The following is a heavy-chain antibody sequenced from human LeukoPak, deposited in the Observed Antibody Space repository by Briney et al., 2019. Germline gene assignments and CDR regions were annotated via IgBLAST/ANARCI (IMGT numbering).Heavy chain of an antibody. CDR1: GFTFSSYS. V-gene: IGHV3-21*01. Sequence: PGGSLRLSCAASGFTFSSYSMTWVRQAPGKGLEWVSSISSSSSYIYYADSVKGRFTISRDNAKNSLYLQMNSLGAEDTAVYYCARWGRKLELHGGYWGQGTLVTVSS. D-gene: IGHD1-7*01. J-gene: IGHJ4*02. CDR3: ARWGRKLELHGGY. CDR2: ISSSSSYI.